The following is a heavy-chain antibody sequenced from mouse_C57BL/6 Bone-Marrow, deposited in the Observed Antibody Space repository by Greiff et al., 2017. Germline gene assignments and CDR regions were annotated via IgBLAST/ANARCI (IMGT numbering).Heavy chain of an antibody. J-gene: IGHJ3*01. V-gene: IGHV5-6*01. Sequence: EVHLVESGGDLVKPGGSLKLSCAASGFTFSSYGMSWVRQTPDKRLEWVATISSGGSYTYYPDSVKGRFTISRDNAKNTLYLQMSSLKSEDTAMYYCARHLYYGSWFAYWGQGTLVTVS. D-gene: IGHD1-1*01. CDR3: ARHLYYGSWFAY. CDR2: ISSGGSYT. CDR1: GFTFSSYG.